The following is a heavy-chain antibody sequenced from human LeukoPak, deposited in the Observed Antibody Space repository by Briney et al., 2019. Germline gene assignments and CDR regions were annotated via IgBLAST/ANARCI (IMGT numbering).Heavy chain of an antibody. V-gene: IGHV4-59*08. CDR1: GGSISDNY. Sequence: RTSETLSLTCTVSGGSISDNYWSWIRQPPGKGLEWIGYAYYSGHTNYNSSLKSRVTISLDTSKSQFSLRLSSVTAADTAVYFCARHPFSTPFDYWGPGTLVTVSS. CDR2: AYYSGHT. J-gene: IGHJ4*02. CDR3: ARHPFSTPFDY.